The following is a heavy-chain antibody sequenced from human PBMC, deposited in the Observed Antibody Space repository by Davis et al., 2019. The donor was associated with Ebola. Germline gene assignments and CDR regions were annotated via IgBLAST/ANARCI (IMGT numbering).Heavy chain of an antibody. CDR1: GGSISRSDYY. CDR2: IYYSGST. Sequence: MPSETLSLTCTVSGGSISRSDYYWNWIRQPPGKGLEWIGYIYYSGSTYYNPSLKSRVSISVDTSKNQFSLNVTFVTATDTAVYFCARAPYGEYVHLENWGQGTPVTVSS. J-gene: IGHJ4*02. D-gene: IGHD4-17*01. CDR3: ARAPYGEYVHLEN. V-gene: IGHV4-30-4*01.